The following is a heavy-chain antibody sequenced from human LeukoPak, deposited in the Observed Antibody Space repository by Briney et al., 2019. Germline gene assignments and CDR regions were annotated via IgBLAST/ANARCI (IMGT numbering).Heavy chain of an antibody. Sequence: GGSLRLSCAASGFTFSSYGMSWVRQAPGKGLEWVSAISGSGGSTYYADSVKGRFTISRDNSKNTLYLQMNSLRAEDTAVYYCARGSLYYYGSGSYENWGQGTLVTVSS. J-gene: IGHJ4*02. CDR3: ARGSLYYYGSGSYEN. CDR2: ISGSGGST. V-gene: IGHV3-23*01. CDR1: GFTFSSYG. D-gene: IGHD3-10*01.